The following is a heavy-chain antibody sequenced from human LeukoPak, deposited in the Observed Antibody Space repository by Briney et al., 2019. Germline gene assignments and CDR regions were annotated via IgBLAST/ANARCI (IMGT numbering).Heavy chain of an antibody. CDR2: INSDGSST. D-gene: IGHD3-10*01. J-gene: IGHJ6*03. CDR1: GFTFSSYW. CDR3: ARFYGSGSYGGYYYYMDV. V-gene: IGHV3-74*01. Sequence: GGSLRLSCAASGFTFSSYWMHWVRQAPGKGLVWVSRINSDGSSTSYADSVKGRFTISRDNAKNTLYLQMNSLRAEDTAVYYCARFYGSGSYGGYYYYMDVWGKGTTVTVSS.